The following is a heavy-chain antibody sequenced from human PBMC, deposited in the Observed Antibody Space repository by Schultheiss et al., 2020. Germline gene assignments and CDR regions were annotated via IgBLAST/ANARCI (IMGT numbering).Heavy chain of an antibody. CDR3: ARQRRSRGYSYGLSIDY. Sequence: GGSLRLSCAASGFTFSSYAMHWVRLAPGKGLEWVAVISYDGSNKYYADSVKGRFTISRDNAKNSLYLQMNSLRAEDTAVYYCARQRRSRGYSYGLSIDYWGQGTLVNVSS. J-gene: IGHJ4*02. D-gene: IGHD5-18*01. CDR2: ISYDGSNK. CDR1: GFTFSSYA. V-gene: IGHV3-30-3*01.